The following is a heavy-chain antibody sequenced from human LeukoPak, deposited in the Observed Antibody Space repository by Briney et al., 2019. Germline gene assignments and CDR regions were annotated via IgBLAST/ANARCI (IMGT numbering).Heavy chain of an antibody. CDR2: INDDTP. Sequence: GGSLRLSCTTSGFSFNTYSMSWVRQSPGKGLEWVSAINDDTPYYTDSVKGRFTVSRDKSKDTLYLHLNSLRAEDTAIYYCAKDPGGLYSGYDLSYYYYMDVWGKGTTVTVSS. J-gene: IGHJ6*03. D-gene: IGHD5-12*01. CDR1: GFSFNTYS. CDR3: AKDPGGLYSGYDLSYYYYMDV. V-gene: IGHV3-23*01.